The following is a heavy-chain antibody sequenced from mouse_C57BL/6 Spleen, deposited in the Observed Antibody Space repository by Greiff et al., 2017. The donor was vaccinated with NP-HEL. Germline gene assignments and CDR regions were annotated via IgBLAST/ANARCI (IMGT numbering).Heavy chain of an antibody. Sequence: EVKLVESGEGLVKPGGSLKLSCAASGFTFSSYAMSWVRQTPEKRLEWVAYISSGGDYIYYADTVKGRFTISRDNARNTLYLQMSSLKSEDTAMYYCTRDGETYYGNYRYAMDYWGQGTSVTVSS. CDR1: GFTFSSYA. J-gene: IGHJ4*01. V-gene: IGHV5-9-1*02. D-gene: IGHD2-1*01. CDR3: TRDGETYYGNYRYAMDY. CDR2: ISSGGDYI.